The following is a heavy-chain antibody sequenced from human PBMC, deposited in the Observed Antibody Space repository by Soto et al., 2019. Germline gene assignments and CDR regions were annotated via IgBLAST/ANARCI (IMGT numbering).Heavy chain of an antibody. CDR2: ISSSSSYI. D-gene: IGHD5-12*01. CDR1: GFTFSSYS. CDR3: ARVVPSGYDSLYFDY. J-gene: IGHJ4*02. Sequence: GGSLRLSCAASGFTFSSYSMNWVRQAPGKVLEWVSSISSSSSYIYYADSVKGRFTISRDNAKNSLYLQMNSLRAEDTAVYYCARVVPSGYDSLYFDYWGQGTLVTVSS. V-gene: IGHV3-21*01.